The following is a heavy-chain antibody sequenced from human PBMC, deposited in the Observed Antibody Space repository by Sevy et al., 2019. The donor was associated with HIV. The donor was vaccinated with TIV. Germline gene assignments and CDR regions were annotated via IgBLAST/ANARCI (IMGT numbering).Heavy chain of an antibody. Sequence: GGSLRLSCTASGFTFSSYAMHWVRQAPGKGLEWVAVISYDGSHKYYADSVKGRFTISRDNSKNTLYLQMNSLRAEDTAVYYCARARGSRGPYCDYWGQGTLVTVSS. CDR1: GFTFSSYA. V-gene: IGHV3-30-3*01. J-gene: IGHJ4*02. CDR3: ARARGSRGPYCDY. D-gene: IGHD3-10*01. CDR2: ISYDGSHK.